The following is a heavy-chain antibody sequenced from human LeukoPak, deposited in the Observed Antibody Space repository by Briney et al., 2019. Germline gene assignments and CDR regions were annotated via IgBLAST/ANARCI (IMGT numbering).Heavy chain of an antibody. J-gene: IGHJ4*02. CDR3: ARGNDSSGYYYFFDY. Sequence: GGSLRLSCAASGFTFSRYAMHWVRQAPGKGLEYVAVISTNGGSTYYASSVKGRFTISRDNSKNTLYLQMVNLRPEDMAVYYCARGNDSSGYYYFFDYWGQGTLVTVSS. CDR2: ISTNGGST. CDR1: GFTFSRYA. V-gene: IGHV3-64*01. D-gene: IGHD3-22*01.